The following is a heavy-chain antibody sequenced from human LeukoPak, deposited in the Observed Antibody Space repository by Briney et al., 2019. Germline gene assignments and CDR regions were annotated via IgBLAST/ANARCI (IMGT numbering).Heavy chain of an antibody. D-gene: IGHD3-3*01. Sequence: EASVKVSCKASGYTFTSYYMHWVRQAPGQGLEWMGIINPSGGSTSYAQKFQGRVTMTRDTSTSTVYMELSSLRSEDTAVYYCARDPKRSDYDFWSGYQYYYYYMDVWGKGTTVTVSS. CDR1: GYTFTSYY. CDR3: ARDPKRSDYDFWSGYQYYYYYMDV. J-gene: IGHJ6*03. V-gene: IGHV1-46*01. CDR2: INPSGGST.